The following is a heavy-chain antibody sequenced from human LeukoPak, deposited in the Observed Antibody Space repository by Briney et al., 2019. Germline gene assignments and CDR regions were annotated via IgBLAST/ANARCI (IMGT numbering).Heavy chain of an antibody. CDR1: GFTFSTYG. CDR3: AKSGYQLLAGNWFDP. CDR2: ISYDGSNK. V-gene: IGHV3-30*18. J-gene: IGHJ5*02. Sequence: GGSLRLSCAASGFTFSTYGMHWVRQAPGKGLEWVAVISYDGSNKNYADSVKGRFTISRDNSGNTLDLQMNSLRPEDTAVYYCAKSGYQLLAGNWFDPWGQGTLVTVSS. D-gene: IGHD2-2*01.